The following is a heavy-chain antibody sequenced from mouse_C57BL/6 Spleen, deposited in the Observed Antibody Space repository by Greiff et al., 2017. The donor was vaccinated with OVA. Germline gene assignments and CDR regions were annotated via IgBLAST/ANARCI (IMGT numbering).Heavy chain of an antibody. CDR2: IDPASGNT. CDR3: ARSAIYDGYYDY. CDR1: GFNIKNTY. V-gene: IGHV14-3*01. D-gene: IGHD2-3*01. J-gene: IGHJ2*01. Sequence: EVQLQQSVAELVRPWASVKLSCTASGFNIKNTYMHWVKQRPEQGLEWIGRIDPASGNTKYAPKFPGKATITADTSSNTAYLQLSSLTSENTAIDCCARSAIYDGYYDYWGQGTTLTVSS.